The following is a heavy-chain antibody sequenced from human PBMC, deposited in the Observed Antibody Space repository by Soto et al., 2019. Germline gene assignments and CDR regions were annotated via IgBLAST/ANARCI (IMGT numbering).Heavy chain of an antibody. CDR2: ISYDGSNK. Sequence: PGGALRLSCAASGFTFSSYVMHWVRQSPGKGLEWVAVISYDGSNKYYADSVKGRFTISRDNSKNTLYLQMNSLRAEDTAVYYCAKDLSALEYYYDSSATPNWFDPWGQGTLVTSPQ. CDR3: AKDLSALEYYYDSSATPNWFDP. D-gene: IGHD3-22*01. CDR1: GFTFSSYV. V-gene: IGHV3-30*18. J-gene: IGHJ5*02.